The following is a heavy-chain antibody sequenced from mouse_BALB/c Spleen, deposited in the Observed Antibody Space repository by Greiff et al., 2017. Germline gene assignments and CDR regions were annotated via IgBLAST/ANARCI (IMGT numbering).Heavy chain of an antibody. J-gene: IGHJ2*01. CDR3: ARLGYLFDY. V-gene: IGHV1-7*01. D-gene: IGHD2-2*01. CDR2: INPSTGYT. Sequence: QVHVKQSGAELAKPGASVKMSCKASGYTFTSYWMHWVKQRPGQGLEWIGYINPSTGYTEYNQKFKDKATLTADKSSSTAYMQLSSLTSEDSAVYYCARLGYLFDYWGQGTTLTVSS. CDR1: GYTFTSYW.